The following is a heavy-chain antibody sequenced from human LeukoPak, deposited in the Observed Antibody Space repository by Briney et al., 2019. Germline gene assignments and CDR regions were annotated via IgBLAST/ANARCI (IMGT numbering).Heavy chain of an antibody. CDR3: ARYSTPPNYDY. Sequence: GRSLRLSCAASGFTFSSYGMHWVRQAPGKGLEWVAVISYDGSNKYYADSVKGRFTISRDNSKNTLYLQMNSLRAEDTAVYYCARYSTPPNYDYWGQGTLVTVSS. V-gene: IGHV3-30*03. J-gene: IGHJ4*02. CDR1: GFTFSSYG. D-gene: IGHD4-11*01. CDR2: ISYDGSNK.